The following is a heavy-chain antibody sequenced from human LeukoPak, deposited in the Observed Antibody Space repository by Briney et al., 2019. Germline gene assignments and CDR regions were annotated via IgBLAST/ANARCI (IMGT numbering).Heavy chain of an antibody. CDR2: ISAYNGNT. D-gene: IGHD3-9*01. CDR1: GYTFTSYG. V-gene: IGHV1-18*01. J-gene: IGHJ6*03. CDR3: ARGDYDILTGARDYYYYYMDV. Sequence: ASVTVSCKASGYTFTSYGISWVRQAPGQGLEWMGWISAYNGNTNYAQKLQGRVTMTTDTSTSTAYMELRSLRSDDTAVYYCARGDYDILTGARDYYYYYMDVWGKGTTVTVSS.